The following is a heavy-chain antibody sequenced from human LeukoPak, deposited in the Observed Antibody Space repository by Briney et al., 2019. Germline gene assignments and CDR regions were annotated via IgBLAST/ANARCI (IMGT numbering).Heavy chain of an antibody. CDR3: AKNSGNYYALGTLDY. Sequence: PGGSLRLSCAASGFTFSNYAMSWVRQAPGKGLEWVSATSGSGGSTYYADSVKGRFTISRDNSKNTLYLQMNSLRAEDTAVYYCAKNSGNYYALGTLDYWGQGTLVTVSS. V-gene: IGHV3-23*01. J-gene: IGHJ4*02. CDR2: TSGSGGST. D-gene: IGHD3-10*01. CDR1: GFTFSNYA.